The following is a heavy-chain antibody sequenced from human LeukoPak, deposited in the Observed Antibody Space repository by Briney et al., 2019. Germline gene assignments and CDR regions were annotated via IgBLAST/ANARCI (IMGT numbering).Heavy chain of an antibody. CDR2: IRYDGSNK. CDR1: GFTFSSYG. D-gene: IGHD2-2*01. J-gene: IGHJ5*02. V-gene: IGHV3-30*02. CDR3: AKGYVKKTYCSSTSCQPNWFDP. Sequence: PGGSLRLSCAASGFTFSSYGMHWVRQAPGKGLEWVAFIRYDGSNKYYADSVKGRFTISRDNSKNTLYLQMNSLRAEDTAVYYCAKGYVKKTYCSSTSCQPNWFDPWGQGTLVTVSS.